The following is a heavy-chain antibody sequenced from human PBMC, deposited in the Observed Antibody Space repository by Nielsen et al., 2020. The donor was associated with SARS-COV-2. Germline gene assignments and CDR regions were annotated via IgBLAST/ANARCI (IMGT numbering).Heavy chain of an antibody. CDR1: GFTFSSYG. Sequence: GGSLRLSCAASGFTFSSYGMHWVRQAPGKGLEWVAVISYDGSNKYYADSVKGRFTISRDNAKNSLYLQMNSLRDEDTAVYYCARNSFGVVIDYYYYMDVWGKGTTVTVSS. D-gene: IGHD3-3*01. J-gene: IGHJ6*03. CDR3: ARNSFGVVIDYYYYMDV. V-gene: IGHV3-30*03. CDR2: ISYDGSNK.